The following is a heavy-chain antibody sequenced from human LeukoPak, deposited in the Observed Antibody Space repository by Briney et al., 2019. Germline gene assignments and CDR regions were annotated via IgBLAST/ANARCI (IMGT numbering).Heavy chain of an antibody. CDR1: GFTFSSYA. J-gene: IGHJ4*02. Sequence: GGSLRLSCAASGFTFSSYAMHGVRQAPGKGLEWVAIITYDGSSQFYADSVKGRFTISRDNSKNTLYLQMNSLRPEDTAIYYCAREKRSGYYPGYWGQGTLVTVSS. D-gene: IGHD3-3*01. V-gene: IGHV3-30-3*01. CDR3: AREKRSGYYPGY. CDR2: ITYDGSSQ.